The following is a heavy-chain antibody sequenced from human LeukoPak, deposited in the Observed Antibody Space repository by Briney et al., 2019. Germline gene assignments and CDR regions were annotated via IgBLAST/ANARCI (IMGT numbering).Heavy chain of an antibody. D-gene: IGHD2-15*01. V-gene: IGHV3-15*01. Sequence: GGSLRLSCAASGFTFSNAWMSWVRQAPGKRLEWVGRIKSKTDGGTTDYAAPVKGRFTISRDDSKNTLYLQMNSLKTEDTAVYYCTTRPDDYPWWDWGQGTLVTVSS. CDR1: GFTFSNAW. CDR2: IKSKTDGGTT. CDR3: TTRPDDYPWWD. J-gene: IGHJ4*02.